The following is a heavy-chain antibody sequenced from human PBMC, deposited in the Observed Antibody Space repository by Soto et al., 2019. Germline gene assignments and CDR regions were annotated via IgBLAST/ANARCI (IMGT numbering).Heavy chain of an antibody. Sequence: SETLSLTCAVSGGSISSSNWWSWVRQPPGEGLERIGEIYHSGSTNYNPSLKSRVTISVDKSKNQFSLKLSSVTAADTAVYCCAGDRELAAYYGLGVWGQGXTVTVSS. CDR2: IYHSGST. D-gene: IGHD1-26*01. V-gene: IGHV4-4*01. J-gene: IGHJ6*02. CDR1: GGSISSSNW. CDR3: AGDRELAAYYGLGV.